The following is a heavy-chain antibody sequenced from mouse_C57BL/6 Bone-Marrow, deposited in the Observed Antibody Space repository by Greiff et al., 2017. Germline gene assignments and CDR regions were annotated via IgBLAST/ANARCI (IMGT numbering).Heavy chain of an antibody. D-gene: IGHD1-1*01. CDR3: TKGIISPLAATRYFDV. CDR2: IDPETGGT. CDR1: GYTFTDYE. Sequence: VQLQQSGAELVRPGASVTLSCKASGYTFTDYEMHWVKQTPVHGLEWIGAIDPETGGTAYNQKFKGKAILTADKSSSTAYMERRSLTSEDSAVYYCTKGIISPLAATRYFDVWGTGTTVTVSS. V-gene: IGHV1-15*01. J-gene: IGHJ1*03.